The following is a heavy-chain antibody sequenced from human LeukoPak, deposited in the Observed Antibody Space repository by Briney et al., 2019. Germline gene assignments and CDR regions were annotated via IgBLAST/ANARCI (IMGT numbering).Heavy chain of an antibody. CDR3: AGLPAIVAPAWTHQPFDP. CDR2: ISPYKGKT. Sequence: AVQVSCQASGYTFIHYGIGWVRQAPGQRLERVGWISPYKGKTKYAQNFQGRVTMTTDTTTSTAYMDLRSLTFDDTAVYYCAGLPAIVAPAWTHQPFDPWGQGTLVIVSS. CDR1: GYTFIHYG. D-gene: IGHD2-2*01. J-gene: IGHJ5*02. V-gene: IGHV1-18*01.